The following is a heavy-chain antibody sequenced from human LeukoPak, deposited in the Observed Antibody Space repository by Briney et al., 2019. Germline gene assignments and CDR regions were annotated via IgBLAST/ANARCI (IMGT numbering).Heavy chain of an antibody. Sequence: GGSLRLSCAASGFTFSSHWMSWVRQAPGKGLEWVANIKKDGSEKYYVDSVKGRFTISRDNSKNTLYLQMNSLRAEDTAVYYCARDLSWDDSSGYYYDYWGQGTLVTVSS. D-gene: IGHD3-22*01. CDR1: GFTFSSHW. CDR3: ARDLSWDDSSGYYYDY. CDR2: IKKDGSEK. J-gene: IGHJ4*02. V-gene: IGHV3-7*03.